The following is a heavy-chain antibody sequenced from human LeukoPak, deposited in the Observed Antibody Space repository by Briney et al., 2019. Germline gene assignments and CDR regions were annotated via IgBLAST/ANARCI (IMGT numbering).Heavy chain of an antibody. V-gene: IGHV3-20*04. CDR1: GFTFADYG. J-gene: IGHJ4*02. CDR3: PRGLSRAVAGTVDY. D-gene: IGHD6-19*01. Sequence: GGSLRLSCAASGFTFADYGTGWVRQAPGKGLGWVSGISWNGGSTSNADSVKGRFTNSRDNAKSSLYLQMNSLRAEDTALYYCPRGLSRAVAGTVDYWGQGTLVTVSS. CDR2: ISWNGGST.